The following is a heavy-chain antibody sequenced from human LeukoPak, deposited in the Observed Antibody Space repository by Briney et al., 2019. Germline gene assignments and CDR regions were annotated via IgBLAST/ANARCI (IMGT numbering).Heavy chain of an antibody. Sequence: GGSLRLSCAASGFTFSSYGMHWVRQAPGKGLEWVAFIRYDGSNKYYADSVKGRFTISRDNSKNTLYLQMNSLRAEDTAVYYCARPRSSYYYGSGSYYNYWGQGTLVTVSS. CDR2: IRYDGSNK. D-gene: IGHD3-10*01. CDR1: GFTFSSYG. V-gene: IGHV3-30*02. J-gene: IGHJ4*02. CDR3: ARPRSSYYYGSGSYYNY.